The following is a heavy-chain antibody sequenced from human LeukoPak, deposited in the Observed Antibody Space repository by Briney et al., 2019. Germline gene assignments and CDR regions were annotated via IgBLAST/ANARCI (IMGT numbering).Heavy chain of an antibody. Sequence: ASVKVSCKASGYTFTSYHMHWVRQAPGQGLEWMGWINPNSGGTNYAQKFQGRVTMTRDTSISTAYMELSRLRSDDTAVYYCARDTYYYDSSGYYGGTRGAFDIWGQGTMVTVSS. J-gene: IGHJ3*02. CDR3: ARDTYYYDSSGYYGGTRGAFDI. CDR1: GYTFTSYH. V-gene: IGHV1-2*02. D-gene: IGHD3-22*01. CDR2: INPNSGGT.